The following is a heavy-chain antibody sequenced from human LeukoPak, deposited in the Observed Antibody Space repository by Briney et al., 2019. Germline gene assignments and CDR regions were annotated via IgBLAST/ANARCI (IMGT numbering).Heavy chain of an antibody. Sequence: SETLSLTCTDSGGSISSYYWSWIRQPPGKGLEWIGYIYYSGSTNYNPSLKSRVTISVDTSKNQFSLKLSSVTAADTAVYYCARGGVPAAKYNWFDPWGQGTLVTVSS. D-gene: IGHD2-2*01. CDR1: GGSISSYY. CDR3: ARGGVPAAKYNWFDP. V-gene: IGHV4-59*01. J-gene: IGHJ5*02. CDR2: IYYSGST.